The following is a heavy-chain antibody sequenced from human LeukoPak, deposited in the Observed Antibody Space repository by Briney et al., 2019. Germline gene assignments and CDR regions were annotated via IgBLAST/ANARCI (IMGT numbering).Heavy chain of an antibody. D-gene: IGHD3-3*01. V-gene: IGHV1-69*01. J-gene: IGHJ6*02. CDR1: GGTFSSYA. CDR3: ARSYEFCRHGMDG. CDR2: IIPIFGTA. Sequence: SVKVSCKASGGTFSSYAISWVRQAPGQGLEWMGGIIPIFGTANYAQKFQGRDTITAEESTSTDYMELSSMRSEDSAVYYCARSYEFCRHGMDGWGQGTTVTVSS.